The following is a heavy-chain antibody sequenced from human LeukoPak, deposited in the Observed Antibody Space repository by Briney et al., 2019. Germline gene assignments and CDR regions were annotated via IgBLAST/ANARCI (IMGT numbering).Heavy chain of an antibody. Sequence: GGSLRLSCAASGFTFSNAYMSWVRQAPGKGLEWVGLIKSKSDGGTTEYAAHVKGRFTISRDDSKNTLFLQMNSLKTEDAALYYCATYSSSYYYFGYWGQGTLVTVSS. V-gene: IGHV3-15*01. CDR3: ATYSSSYYYFGY. CDR1: GFTFSNAY. J-gene: IGHJ4*02. CDR2: IKSKSDGGTT. D-gene: IGHD6-13*01.